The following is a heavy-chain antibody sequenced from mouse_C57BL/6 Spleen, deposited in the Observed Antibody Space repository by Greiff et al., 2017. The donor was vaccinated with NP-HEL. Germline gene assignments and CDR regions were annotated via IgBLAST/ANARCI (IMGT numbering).Heavy chain of an antibody. J-gene: IGHJ3*01. V-gene: IGHV5-17*01. Sequence: EVKLMESGGGLVKPGGSLKLSCAASGFTFSDYGMHWVRQAPEKGLEWVAYISSGSSTIYYADTVKGRFTISRDNATNTLFLQMTSLRAEDTAMYDCARRVDYDPFAYWGQGTLVTVSA. D-gene: IGHD2-4*01. CDR1: GFTFSDYG. CDR2: ISSGSSTI. CDR3: ARRVDYDPFAY.